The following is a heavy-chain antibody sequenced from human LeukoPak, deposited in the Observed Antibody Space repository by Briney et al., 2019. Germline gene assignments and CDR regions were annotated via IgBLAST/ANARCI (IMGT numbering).Heavy chain of an antibody. CDR1: GFTFGEYA. Sequence: GGSLRLSCTASGFTFGEYAMSWFRQAPGKGLEWVGFIRSKAYGGTTEYAASVKGRFTISRDDSKSIAYLQMNSLKTEDTAVYYCTADVLRYFDWLIPKDYWGRGTLVTVSS. V-gene: IGHV3-49*03. CDR3: TADVLRYFDWLIPKDY. D-gene: IGHD3-9*01. J-gene: IGHJ4*02. CDR2: IRSKAYGGTT.